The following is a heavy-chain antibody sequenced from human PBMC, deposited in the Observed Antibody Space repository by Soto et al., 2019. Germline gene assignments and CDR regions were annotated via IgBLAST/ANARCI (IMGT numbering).Heavy chain of an antibody. D-gene: IGHD1-7*01. CDR1: GGSFTSNNW. V-gene: IGHV4-4*02. CDR2: IYRTGST. J-gene: IGHJ4*02. Sequence: SETLSLTCAVSGGSFTSNNWWTWVSQPPGQGLEWIGEIYRTGSTNYNPSLKSRVTISLDKSENQFSLKVTSLTAADTAVYYCESRDPGTSVDYWGQGTLVTFST. CDR3: ESRDPGTSVDY.